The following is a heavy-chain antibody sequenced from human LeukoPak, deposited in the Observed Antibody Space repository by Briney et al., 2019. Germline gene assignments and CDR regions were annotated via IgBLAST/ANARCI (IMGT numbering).Heavy chain of an antibody. CDR2: IYYSGTT. CDR3: ARRDQAIDY. Sequence: SETLSLTCAVSDGSVSSVGYYWGWIRQPPGKGLEWIGSIYYSGTTYYNPSLASRVTIFVDTSKNQFSLRLSSVTAADTAVYYCARRDQAIDYWGQGTLVTVSS. CDR1: DGSVSSVGYY. J-gene: IGHJ4*02. V-gene: IGHV4-39*01. D-gene: IGHD5-24*01.